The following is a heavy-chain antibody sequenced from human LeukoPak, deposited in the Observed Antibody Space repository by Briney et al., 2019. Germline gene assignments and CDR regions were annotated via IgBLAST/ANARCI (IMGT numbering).Heavy chain of an antibody. CDR3: AIGRGEYQLVSEYYFDY. V-gene: IGHV1-69*06. CDR2: IIPIFGTA. Sequence: SVKVSCKASGGTFSSYAISWVRQAPGQGLEWMGGIIPIFGTANYAQKFQGRVTITADKSTSTAYMELSSLRSEDTAVYYCAIGRGEYQLVSEYYFDYWGQGTLVTVSS. CDR1: GGTFSSYA. D-gene: IGHD2-2*01. J-gene: IGHJ4*02.